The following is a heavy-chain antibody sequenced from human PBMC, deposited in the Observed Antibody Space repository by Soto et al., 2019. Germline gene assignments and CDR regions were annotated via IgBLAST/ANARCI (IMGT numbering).Heavy chain of an antibody. V-gene: IGHV4-59*08. J-gene: IGHJ6*03. CDR3: ARHGITLVRGVISPSELYYYYYMDV. CDR1: GGSISSYY. D-gene: IGHD3-10*01. CDR2: IYYSGST. Sequence: QVQLQESGPGLVKPSETLSLTCTVSGGSISSYYWSWIRQPPGKGLEWIGYIYYSGSTNYNPSLKRRVTRSVDTSTTHFSLKLSSVIAADTAVYYCARHGITLVRGVISPSELYYYYYMDVWGKGTTVTVSS.